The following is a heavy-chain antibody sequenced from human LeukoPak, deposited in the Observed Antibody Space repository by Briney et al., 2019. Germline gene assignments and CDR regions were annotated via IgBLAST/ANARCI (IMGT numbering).Heavy chain of an antibody. D-gene: IGHD1-7*01. Sequence: SETLSLTCTVSGGSISSGDYYWSWIRQPAGKGLEWIGYIYYSGSTYYNPSLKSRVTISVDTSKNQFSLKLSSVTAADTAVYYCASDSELELDYWGQGTLVTVSS. CDR2: IYYSGST. V-gene: IGHV4-30-4*01. CDR1: GGSISSGDYY. CDR3: ASDSELELDY. J-gene: IGHJ4*02.